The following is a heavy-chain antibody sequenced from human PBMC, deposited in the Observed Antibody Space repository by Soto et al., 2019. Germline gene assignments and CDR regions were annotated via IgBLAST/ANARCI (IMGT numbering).Heavy chain of an antibody. Sequence: EVQLVESGGGLVKPGGSLRLSCAASGFTFSSYSMNWVRQVPGKGLEWVSSISSSSSYIYYADSVKGRFTISRDNAKNSLYMQMNSLRAEDTAVYYCARVGYGFYALDYWCWGTLVSICS. D-gene: IGHD5-18*01. J-gene: IGHJ4*02. CDR3: ARVGYGFYALDY. CDR1: GFTFSSYS. V-gene: IGHV3-21*01. CDR2: ISSSSSYI.